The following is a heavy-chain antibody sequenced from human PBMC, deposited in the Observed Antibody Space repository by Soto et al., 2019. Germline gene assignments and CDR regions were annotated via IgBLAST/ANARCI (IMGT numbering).Heavy chain of an antibody. D-gene: IGHD6-19*01. CDR2: VKQDGSEK. Sequence: GGSLRLSCAASGFTFSDYWMSWVRQAPGKGLEWVANVKQDGSEKYYVGSVKGRFTISRDNAKNSLYLQMNSLRAEDTAVYYCAVSVAGYCYYYGMDVWGQGTTVTVSS. V-gene: IGHV3-7*01. CDR1: GFTFSDYW. J-gene: IGHJ6*02. CDR3: AVSVAGYCYYYGMDV.